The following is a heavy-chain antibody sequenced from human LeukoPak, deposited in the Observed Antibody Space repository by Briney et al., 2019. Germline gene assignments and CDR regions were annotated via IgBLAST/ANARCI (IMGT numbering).Heavy chain of an antibody. D-gene: IGHD3-22*01. CDR1: GFTFSSYG. CDR3: ARGPPYYDSSGYETFDY. Sequence: PGGSLRLSCAASGFTFSSYGMHWVRQAPGKGLEWVAVIWYDGSNKYYADSVKGRFTISRDNSKNTLYLQMNSLRAEDTAVYYCARGPPYYDSSGYETFDYWGQGTLVTVSS. J-gene: IGHJ4*02. V-gene: IGHV3-33*01. CDR2: IWYDGSNK.